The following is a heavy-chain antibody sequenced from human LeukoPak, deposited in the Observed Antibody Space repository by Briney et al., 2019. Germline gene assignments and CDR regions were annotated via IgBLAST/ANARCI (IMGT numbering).Heavy chain of an antibody. J-gene: IGHJ5*02. CDR3: SRDVSA. CDR1: GLIFSKYW. Sequence: GGSLRLSCAASGLIFSKYWMTWVRQAPGKGLEWVASIKPDGSEKYYLDSVKGRFTISRDDSKNTLYLQMNSLRAEDTAVYYCSRDVSAWGQGTLVTVSS. V-gene: IGHV3-7*01. D-gene: IGHD5/OR15-5a*01. CDR2: IKPDGSEK.